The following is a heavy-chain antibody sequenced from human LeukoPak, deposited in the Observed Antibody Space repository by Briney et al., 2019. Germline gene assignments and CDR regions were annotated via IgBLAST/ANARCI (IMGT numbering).Heavy chain of an antibody. CDR3: VGGDLAPDY. CDR2: VSYDGSNK. CDR1: GFTFSSYG. J-gene: IGHJ4*02. V-gene: IGHV3-30*03. Sequence: PGRSLRLSCAASGFTFSSYGMHWVRQVPGKGLEWVAVVSYDGSNKYYADSVKGRFTISRDNSKNTLYLQMNSLRAEDTAVYYCVGGDLAPDYWGQGTLVTVSS.